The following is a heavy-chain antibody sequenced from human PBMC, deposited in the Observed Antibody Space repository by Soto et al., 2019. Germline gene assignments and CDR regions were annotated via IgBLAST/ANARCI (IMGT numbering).Heavy chain of an antibody. Sequence: GESLKISCQGSGYSFTSYWISRVRQMPGKGLEWMGRIDPSDSYTNYSPSFQGHVTISADKSISTAYLQWSSLKASDTAMYHCARKSVVAATFGMDVWGQGTTVTVSS. V-gene: IGHV5-10-1*01. D-gene: IGHD2-15*01. CDR1: GYSFTSYW. CDR3: ARKSVVAATFGMDV. J-gene: IGHJ6*02. CDR2: IDPSDSYT.